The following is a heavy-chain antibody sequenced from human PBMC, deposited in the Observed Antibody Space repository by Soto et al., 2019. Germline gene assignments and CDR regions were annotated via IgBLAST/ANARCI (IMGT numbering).Heavy chain of an antibody. D-gene: IGHD3-22*01. J-gene: IGHJ2*01. V-gene: IGHV4-31*03. Sequence: QVQLQESGPGLVKPSQTLSLTCTVSGGSISSGGYYWSWIRQHPGKGLEWIGYIYYSGSTYYNPSLKSRVTISVDTSKNQFSLKLSSVTAADTAVYYCARDITQFNYYDSKSGPDDWYFDLWGRGTLVTVSS. CDR1: GGSISSGGYY. CDR3: ARDITQFNYYDSKSGPDDWYFDL. CDR2: IYYSGST.